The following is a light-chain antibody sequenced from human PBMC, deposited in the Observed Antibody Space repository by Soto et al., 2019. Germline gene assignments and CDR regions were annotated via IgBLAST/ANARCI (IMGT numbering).Light chain of an antibody. Sequence: SVLAQPASVSGSPGQSITISCTGTSSDVGGYHYVSWYQQHPGKAPKLIIYEVTNRPSGVSNRLSGSKSGNTASLTISGLQAEDEADYYCSSYTSTTVFGGGTQLTVL. CDR3: SSYTSTTV. V-gene: IGLV2-14*01. CDR1: SSDVGGYHY. J-gene: IGLJ2*01. CDR2: EVT.